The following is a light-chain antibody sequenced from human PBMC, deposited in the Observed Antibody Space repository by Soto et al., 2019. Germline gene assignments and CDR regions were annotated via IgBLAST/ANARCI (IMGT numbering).Light chain of an antibody. CDR1: QSVSSY. V-gene: IGKV3-20*01. Sequence: EIVLTQSPATLSLSPGERATLSCRASQSVSSYLAWYQQKPGRAPRLLIYTASTRATDIPDRFSGSGSGTDFTLTISRLEPEDVAVYYCQQYGSSPWAFGQGTKV. CDR3: QQYGSSPWA. J-gene: IGKJ1*01. CDR2: TAS.